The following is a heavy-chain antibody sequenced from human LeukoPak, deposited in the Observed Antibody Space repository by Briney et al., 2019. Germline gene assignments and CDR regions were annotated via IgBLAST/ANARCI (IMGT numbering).Heavy chain of an antibody. V-gene: IGHV3-7*03. CDR3: AREEVKSFDY. CDR2: IKQDGGEK. CDR1: GFMFSRYW. J-gene: IGHJ4*02. Sequence: GGSLRLSCAASGFMFSRYWMTWVRQAPGKGLEWVANIKQDGGEKDYVSSVRGRFTISRDNAKNSLYLQMNNLRAEDTAVYYCAREEVKSFDYWGQGTRVTVSS.